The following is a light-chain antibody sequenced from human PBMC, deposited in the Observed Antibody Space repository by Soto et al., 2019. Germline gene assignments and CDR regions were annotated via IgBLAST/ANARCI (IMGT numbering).Light chain of an antibody. Sequence: EIVLTQSPGTLPLSPGERATLSCRASQSVSNNYLAWYQQKPGQAPRLLIYGASNRATGIPARFSGSGSGTDFTLTISSLQSEDFAVYYCQQYNNWPWTFGQGTKVDIK. CDR3: QQYNNWPWT. J-gene: IGKJ1*01. CDR2: GAS. V-gene: IGKV3D-15*01. CDR1: QSVSNN.